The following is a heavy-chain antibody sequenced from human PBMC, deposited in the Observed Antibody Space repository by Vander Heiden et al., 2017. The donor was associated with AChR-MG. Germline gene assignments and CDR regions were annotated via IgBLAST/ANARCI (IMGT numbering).Heavy chain of an antibody. Sequence: EVQLLESGGGLVQPGGSLRLSCSASGFTFSSYAMSWFRQAPGKGLEWVSAISGSGGSTYYADSVKGRFTISRDNSKNTLYLQMNSLRAEDTAVYYCAKDDYGDYVLNYWGQGTLVTVSS. CDR3: AKDDYGDYVLNY. V-gene: IGHV3-23*01. D-gene: IGHD4-17*01. CDR2: ISGSGGST. J-gene: IGHJ4*02. CDR1: GFTFSSYA.